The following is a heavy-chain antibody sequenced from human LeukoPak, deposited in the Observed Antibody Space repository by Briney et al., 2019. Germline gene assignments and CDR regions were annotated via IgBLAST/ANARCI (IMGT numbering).Heavy chain of an antibody. Sequence: GGSLRLSCAASGFTFSSYAMSWVRQAPGKGLEWVSAISGSGGSTYYADSVKGRFTISRDNSKNTLYLQMNSLRAEDTAVYYCRTHCSSTSRYRVYWGQGTLVTVSS. V-gene: IGHV3-23*01. CDR2: ISGSGGST. CDR1: GFTFSSYA. D-gene: IGHD2-2*02. CDR3: RTHCSSTSRYRVY. J-gene: IGHJ4*02.